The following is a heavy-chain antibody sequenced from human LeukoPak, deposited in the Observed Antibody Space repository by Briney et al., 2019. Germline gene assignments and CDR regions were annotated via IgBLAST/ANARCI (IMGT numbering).Heavy chain of an antibody. CDR1: GFTFSSYG. D-gene: IGHD3-10*01. CDR2: ISYDGSNK. V-gene: IGHV3-30*18. Sequence: PGRSLRLSCAASGFTFSSYGTHWVRQAPGKGLEWVAVISYDGSNKYYADSVKGRFTISRDNSKNTLYLQMNSLRAEDTAVYYCAKDSGSWGQGTLVTVSS. CDR3: AKDSGS. J-gene: IGHJ4*02.